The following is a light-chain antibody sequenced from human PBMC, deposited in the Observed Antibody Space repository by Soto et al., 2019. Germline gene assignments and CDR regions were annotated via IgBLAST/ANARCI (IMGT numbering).Light chain of an antibody. CDR1: SSDVGGYNY. CDR2: DVS. CDR3: SSYTSSITLVV. V-gene: IGLV2-14*01. J-gene: IGLJ2*01. Sequence: QSALTQPASVSGSPGQSIIISCTGTSSDVGGYNYVSWYQQHPGKAPKLMIYDVSNRPSGVSNRFSGSKSGNTASLTISGLRAEDEADYYCSSYTSSITLVVFGGGTKLTVL.